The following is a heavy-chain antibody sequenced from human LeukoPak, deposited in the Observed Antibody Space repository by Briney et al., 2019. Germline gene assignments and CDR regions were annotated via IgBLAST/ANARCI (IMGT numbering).Heavy chain of an antibody. CDR1: GGSISSGGYY. D-gene: IGHD3-9*01. V-gene: IGHV4-31*03. Sequence: PSQTLSLTCTVSGGSISSGGYYWSWIRPHPGKGLEWIGYIYYSGSTYYNPSLKSRVTISVDTSKNQFSLKLSSVTAADTAVYYCARDFGYYDILTGYRDAFDIWGQGTMVTVSS. CDR3: ARDFGYYDILTGYRDAFDI. CDR2: IYYSGST. J-gene: IGHJ3*02.